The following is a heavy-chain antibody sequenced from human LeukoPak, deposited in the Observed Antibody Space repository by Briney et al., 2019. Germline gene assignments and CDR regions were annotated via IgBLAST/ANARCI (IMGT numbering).Heavy chain of an antibody. CDR1: GFTVSSNY. J-gene: IGHJ2*01. D-gene: IGHD4/OR15-4a*01. Sequence: GGSLRLSCAASGFTVSSNYMSWVRQAPGKGLEWVSVIYSGGSTYYADSVKGRFTISRDNSKNTLYLQMNSLRAEDTAVYYCARARGLKGWYFDLWGRGTLVTVSS. V-gene: IGHV3-53*05. CDR2: IYSGGST. CDR3: ARARGLKGWYFDL.